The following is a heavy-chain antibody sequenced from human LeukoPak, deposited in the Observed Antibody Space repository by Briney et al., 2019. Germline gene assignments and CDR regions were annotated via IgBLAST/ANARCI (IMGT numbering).Heavy chain of an antibody. CDR3: ASQQLVPSPDAFDI. CDR1: GFTFSSYS. J-gene: IGHJ3*02. CDR2: IKQDGSEK. V-gene: IGHV3-7*03. Sequence: GGSLRLSCAASGFTFSSYSMNWVRQAPGKGLEWVANIKQDGSEKYYVDSVKGRFTISRDNAKNSLYLQMNSLRAEDTAVYYCASQQLVPSPDAFDIWGQGTMVTVSS. D-gene: IGHD6-13*01.